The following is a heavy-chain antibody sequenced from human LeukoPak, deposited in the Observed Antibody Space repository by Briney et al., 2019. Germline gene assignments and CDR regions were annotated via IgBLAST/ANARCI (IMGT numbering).Heavy chain of an antibody. CDR1: GFTFSSYA. CDR2: ISYDGSNK. Sequence: PGGSLRLSCVASGFTFSSYAMHWVRQAPGKGLEWVAVISYDGSNKYYADSVKGRFTISRDNSKNTLYLQMNSLRAEDTAIYYCAKMKGHPLPKYYMDVWGQGTTVTVSS. D-gene: IGHD1-26*01. V-gene: IGHV3-30*04. J-gene: IGHJ6*01. CDR3: AKMKGHPLPKYYMDV.